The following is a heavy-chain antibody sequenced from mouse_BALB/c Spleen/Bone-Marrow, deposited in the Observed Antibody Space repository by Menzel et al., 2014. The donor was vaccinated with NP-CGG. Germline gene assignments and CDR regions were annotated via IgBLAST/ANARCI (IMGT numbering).Heavy chain of an antibody. J-gene: IGHJ3*01. V-gene: IGHV14-3*02. CDR1: GFNIKDTY. CDR2: IDPANGNT. D-gene: IGHD1-1*01. Sequence: VQLQQSGAELVKPGASVKLSCTASGFNIKDTYMHWVKQRPEQGLEWIGRIDPANGNTKYDPKFQGKATITADTSSNTAYLQLSSLTSEDTAVYYRASYYYGSSSFACWGQGTLVTVSA. CDR3: ASYYYGSSSFAC.